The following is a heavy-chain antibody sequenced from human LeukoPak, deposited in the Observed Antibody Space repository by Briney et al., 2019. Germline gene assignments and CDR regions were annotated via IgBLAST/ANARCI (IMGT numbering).Heavy chain of an antibody. CDR3: ARDADGYED. J-gene: IGHJ4*02. V-gene: IGHV3-7*01. D-gene: IGHD5-12*01. CDR1: GFTFSRAW. Sequence: AGGSLRLSCAASGFTFSRAWMSWVRQAPGKGLEWVANIKEDGGEDYYADSVKGRFAISKDNAKNSLYLQMNNLRAEDTAMYYCARDADGYEDWGQGTLVIVSS. CDR2: IKEDGGED.